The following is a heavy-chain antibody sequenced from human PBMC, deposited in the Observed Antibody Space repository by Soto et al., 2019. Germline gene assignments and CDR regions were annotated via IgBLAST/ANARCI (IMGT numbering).Heavy chain of an antibody. CDR1: GFTFSSYW. Sequence: EVQLVESGGGLVQPGGSLRLSCAASGFTFSSYWMHWVRQAPGKGLVWVSRINSDGSSTSYADSVKGRFTISRDNAKNTLYLQMNSLRAEDTAVYYCARADYYSNYYWFDPWGQGTLVTVSS. D-gene: IGHD4-4*01. V-gene: IGHV3-74*01. CDR3: ARADYYSNYYWFDP. CDR2: INSDGSST. J-gene: IGHJ5*02.